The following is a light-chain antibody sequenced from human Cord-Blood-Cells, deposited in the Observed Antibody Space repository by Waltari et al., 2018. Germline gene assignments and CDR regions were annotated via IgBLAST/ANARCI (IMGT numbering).Light chain of an antibody. J-gene: IGKJ2*01. CDR2: KAS. CDR3: QQYNSSSYT. V-gene: IGKV1-5*03. Sequence: DIQMTQPPSTLSASVGDRVTITCRASQSISSWLAWYQQKPGKAPKLLIYKASSLESGVPSRFSGSGSGTEFTLTISSLQPDDFATYYCQQYNSSSYTFGQGTKLEIK. CDR1: QSISSW.